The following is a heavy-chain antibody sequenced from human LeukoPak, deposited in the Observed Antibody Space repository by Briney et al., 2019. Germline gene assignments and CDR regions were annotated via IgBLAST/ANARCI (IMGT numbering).Heavy chain of an antibody. Sequence: SETLSLTCAVYGGSFSGYYWSWIRRPPGKGLEWIGEINHSGSTNYNPSLKSRVTISVDTSKNQFSLKLSSVTAADTAVYYCASRNGYGEPYYFDYWGQGTLVTVSS. CDR1: GGSFSGYY. CDR3: ASRNGYGEPYYFDY. D-gene: IGHD4-17*01. V-gene: IGHV4-34*01. CDR2: INHSGST. J-gene: IGHJ4*02.